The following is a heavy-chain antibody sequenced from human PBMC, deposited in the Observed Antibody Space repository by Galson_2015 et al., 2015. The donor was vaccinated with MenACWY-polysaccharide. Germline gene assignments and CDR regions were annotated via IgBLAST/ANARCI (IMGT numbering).Heavy chain of an antibody. CDR3: ARRLGGRDGYNSAFDI. D-gene: IGHD5-24*01. CDR1: GYSFTSYW. J-gene: IGHJ3*02. V-gene: IGHV5-51*03. CDR2: IYPGDSDT. Sequence: QSGAEVKKPGESLTISCTGSGYSFTSYWIGWVRQMPGKGLEWMGIIYPGDSDTRYSPSFQGQVTISADKSISTAYLQWSSLKASDTAMYYCARRLGGRDGYNSAFDIWGQGTMVTVSS.